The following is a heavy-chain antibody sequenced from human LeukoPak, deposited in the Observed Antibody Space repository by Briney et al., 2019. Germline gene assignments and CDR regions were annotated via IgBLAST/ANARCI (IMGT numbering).Heavy chain of an antibody. J-gene: IGHJ6*02. V-gene: IGHV4-39*01. CDR1: GDSIISYKYY. CDR3: ARQGAVVRGYYYFSGMDV. CDR2: IYHRGST. Sequence: SETLSLTCTVSGDSIISYKYYWGRIRQPPGKGLEWLGSIYHRGSTYYNPSLQSRLTISVDTSKNLFSLRLTSVTAADTAAYYCARQGAVVRGYYYFSGMDVWGQGTTVAVSS. D-gene: IGHD3-22*01.